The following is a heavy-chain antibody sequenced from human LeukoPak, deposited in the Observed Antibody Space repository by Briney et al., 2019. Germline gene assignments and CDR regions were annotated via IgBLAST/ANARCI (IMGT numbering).Heavy chain of an antibody. CDR2: INWNGGST. J-gene: IGHJ4*02. V-gene: IGHV3-20*04. Sequence: PGGPLRLSCAASGFTFDDYGMSWVRQAPGKGLEWVSGINWNGGSTGYADSVKGRFTISRDNAKNSLYLQMNSLRAEDTALYYCARDYYVSSGYYYFHYWVQGTLVTVSS. CDR1: GFTFDDYG. CDR3: ARDYYVSSGYYYFHY. D-gene: IGHD3-22*01.